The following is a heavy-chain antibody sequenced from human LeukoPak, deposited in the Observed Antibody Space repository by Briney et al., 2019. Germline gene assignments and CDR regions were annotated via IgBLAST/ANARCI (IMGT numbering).Heavy chain of an antibody. Sequence: PGGSLRLSCAASGFSFSSYEMNWVRQAPGKGLEWVSSISGSTNYIYFADSVKGRFTASRDNAKNSLYLQMNSLRAEDTAVYYCARTYYYGSGSNDYWGQGTLVTVSS. CDR3: ARTYYYGSGSNDY. D-gene: IGHD3-10*01. CDR1: GFSFSSYE. V-gene: IGHV3-21*01. J-gene: IGHJ4*02. CDR2: ISGSTNYI.